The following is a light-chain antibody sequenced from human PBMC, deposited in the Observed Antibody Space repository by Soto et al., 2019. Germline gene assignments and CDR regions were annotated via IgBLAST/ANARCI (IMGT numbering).Light chain of an antibody. V-gene: IGLV1-40*01. J-gene: IGLJ2*01. Sequence: QSVLAQPASVSGAPGQRVTISCTGSSSNIGAGYDVHWYQQFPGTAPRLLIYSNTNRPSGVPDRFSGSKSGTSASLAITGLQAEDEADYYCQSYDSSLSVIFGGGTKLTVL. CDR2: SNT. CDR3: QSYDSSLSVI. CDR1: SSNIGAGYD.